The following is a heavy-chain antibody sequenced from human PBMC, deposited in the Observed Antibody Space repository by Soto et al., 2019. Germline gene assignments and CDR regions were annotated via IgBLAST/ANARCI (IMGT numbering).Heavy chain of an antibody. D-gene: IGHD3-3*01. J-gene: IGHJ4*02. Sequence: ASVKVSCKASGYTFTSYDINWVRQATGQGLEWMGWMNPNSGNTGYAQKFQGRVTMTRNTSISTAYMELSSLRSEDTAVYYCARARYYDFWSGLSKAADYWGQGTLVTVSS. CDR2: MNPNSGNT. CDR3: ARARYYDFWSGLSKAADY. CDR1: GYTFTSYD. V-gene: IGHV1-8*01.